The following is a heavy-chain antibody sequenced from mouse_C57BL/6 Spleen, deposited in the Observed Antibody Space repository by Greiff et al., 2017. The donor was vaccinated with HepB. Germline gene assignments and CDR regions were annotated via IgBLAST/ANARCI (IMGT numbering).Heavy chain of an antibody. J-gene: IGHJ2*01. D-gene: IGHD4-1*01. CDR3: AKKGDWDYFDY. CDR2: INPNNGGT. Sequence: EVQLQQSGPELVKPGASVKMSCKASGYTFTDYNMHWVKQSHGKSLEWIGYINPNNGGTSYNQKFKGKATLTVNKSSSTAYMELRSLTSEDSAVYYCAKKGDWDYFDYWGQGTTLTVSS. CDR1: GYTFTDYN. V-gene: IGHV1-22*01.